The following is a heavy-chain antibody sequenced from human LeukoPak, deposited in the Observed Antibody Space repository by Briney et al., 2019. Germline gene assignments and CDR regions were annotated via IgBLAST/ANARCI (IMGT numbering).Heavy chain of an antibody. CDR3: ARVMGGSYYGTHYYYYGMDV. CDR2: IYYSGST. CDR1: GGSISSYY. V-gene: IGHV4-59*01. J-gene: IGHJ6*02. Sequence: PSETLSLTCTVSGGSISSYYWSWIRQPPGKGLEWIGYIYYSGSTNYNPSLKSRVTISVDTSKSQFSLKLSSVTAADTAVYYCARVMGGSYYGTHYYYYGMDVWGQGTTVTVSS. D-gene: IGHD1-26*01.